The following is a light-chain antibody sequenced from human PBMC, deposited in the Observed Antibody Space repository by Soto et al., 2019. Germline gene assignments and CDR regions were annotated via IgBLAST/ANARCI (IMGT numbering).Light chain of an antibody. V-gene: IGLV3-21*04. CDR2: YDS. Sequence: SSELTQPPSVSVAPGKTARITCGGNNIGSKSVHWYQQKPGQAPVLVIYYDSDWPSGIPERFSGSNSGNTATLTISRVEAGDEADYYCQVWDSSSDHPVFGGGTKVTVL. CDR1: NIGSKS. CDR3: QVWDSSSDHPV. J-gene: IGLJ3*02.